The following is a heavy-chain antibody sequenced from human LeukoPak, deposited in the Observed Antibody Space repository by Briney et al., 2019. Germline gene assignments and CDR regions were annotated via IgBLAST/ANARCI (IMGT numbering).Heavy chain of an antibody. CDR3: AKPDYYDSSGYYLRFFDH. V-gene: IGHV3-30*18. D-gene: IGHD3-22*01. Sequence: GGSLRLSCAASGFTFSSYGMHWVRQAPGKGLEWVAVISYDGSNKYYADSVKGRFSISRDNSKSTLYLQMSSLRAEDTAVYYCAKPDYYDSSGYYLRFFDHWGQGTMVAVSS. CDR2: ISYDGSNK. J-gene: IGHJ4*02. CDR1: GFTFSSYG.